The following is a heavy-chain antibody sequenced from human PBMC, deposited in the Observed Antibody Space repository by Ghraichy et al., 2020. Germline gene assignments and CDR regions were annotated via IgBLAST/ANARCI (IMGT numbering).Heavy chain of an antibody. CDR3: AHLGAVYYYHYGMDV. D-gene: IGHD4-17*01. CDR1: GFSLSTSGVG. CDR2: IYWNDDK. Sequence: SGPTLVKPTQTLTLTCTFSGFSLSTSGVGVGWIRQPPGKALEWFALIYWNDDKRYSPSLKSRLTITKDTSKNQVVLTMTNMDPVDTATYYCAHLGAVYYYHYGMDVWGQGTTVTVSS. J-gene: IGHJ6*02. V-gene: IGHV2-5*01.